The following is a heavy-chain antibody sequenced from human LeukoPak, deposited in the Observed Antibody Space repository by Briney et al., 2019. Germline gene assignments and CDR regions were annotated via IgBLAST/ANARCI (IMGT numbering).Heavy chain of an antibody. CDR3: ARDLRYSSGWSASGMDA. CDR1: GYTFTGYY. CDR2: INPNSGGT. Sequence: ASVKVSCKASGYTFTGYYMHWVRQAPGQGLEWMGWINPNSGGTNYAQKFQGRVTMTTDTSTSTAYMDLRSLRSDDTAVYYCARDLRYSSGWSASGMDAWGKGTTVTISS. D-gene: IGHD6-19*01. J-gene: IGHJ6*03. V-gene: IGHV1-2*02.